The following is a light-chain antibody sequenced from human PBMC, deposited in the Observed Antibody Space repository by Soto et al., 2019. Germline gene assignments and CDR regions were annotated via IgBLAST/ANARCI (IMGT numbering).Light chain of an antibody. CDR2: WAS. V-gene: IGKV4-1*01. CDR3: QQHYSTPFT. CDR1: QSLLYSSTNKNY. J-gene: IGKJ3*01. Sequence: DIVMTQSPDSLAVSLGERATLNCKSSQSLLYSSTNKNYLTWYQQKPGQPPKLLIYWASTRESGVPDRFSGSGSGTDFTLTISSLQAEDVAVYYCQQHYSTPFTFGPGTKVDIK.